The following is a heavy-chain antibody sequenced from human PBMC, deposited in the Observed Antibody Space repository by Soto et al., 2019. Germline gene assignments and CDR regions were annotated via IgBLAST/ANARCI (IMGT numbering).Heavy chain of an antibody. CDR3: ARDLVEYSSSYYYFDY. CDR2: ISSSSSYI. D-gene: IGHD6-6*01. V-gene: IGHV3-21*01. CDR1: GFTFSSYS. J-gene: IGHJ4*02. Sequence: GGSLRLSCAASGFTFSSYSMNWVRQAPGKGLEWVSSISSSSSYIYYADSVKGRFTISRANAKNSLYLQMNSLRVEDTAVYYCARDLVEYSSSYYYFDYWGQGTLVTVSS.